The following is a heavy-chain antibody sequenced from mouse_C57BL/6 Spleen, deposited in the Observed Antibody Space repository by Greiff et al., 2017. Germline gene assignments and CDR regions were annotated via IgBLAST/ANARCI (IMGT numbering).Heavy chain of an antibody. CDR3: ASGTAPYYAMDY. J-gene: IGHJ4*01. V-gene: IGHV1-18*01. CDR1: GYTFTDYN. Sequence: VQLKESGPELVKPGASVKIPCKASGYTFTDYNMDWVKQSHGKSLEWIGDINPNNGGTIYNQKFKGKATLTVDKSSSTAYMELRSLTSEDTAVYYCASGTAPYYAMDYWGQGTSVTVSS. CDR2: INPNNGGT. D-gene: IGHD3-1*01.